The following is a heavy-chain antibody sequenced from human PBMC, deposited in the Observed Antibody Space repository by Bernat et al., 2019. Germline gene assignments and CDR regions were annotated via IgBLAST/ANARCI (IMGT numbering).Heavy chain of an antibody. CDR2: IYYSGNT. CDR1: GGSISSSSYY. J-gene: IGHJ6*02. V-gene: IGHV4-39*01. D-gene: IGHD6-13*01. CDR3: AGGSSWSNPYLYYYGMDV. Sequence: QLQLQESGPGLVKPSETLSLTCTVSGGSISSSSYYWGWIRQPPGKGLEWIGSIYYSGNTYYNPSLKSRVTISVDTSKNQFSLKLSSVTAADTAVYYCAGGSSWSNPYLYYYGMDVWGQGTTVTVSS.